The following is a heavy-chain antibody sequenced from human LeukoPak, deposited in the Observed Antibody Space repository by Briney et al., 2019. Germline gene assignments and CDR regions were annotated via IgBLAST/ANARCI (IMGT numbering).Heavy chain of an antibody. CDR3: ARRGVLWFGVHNWFDP. D-gene: IGHD3-10*01. CDR1: GGSFSGYY. Sequence: SETLSLTCTVYGGSFSGYYWSWLRQPPGKGLEWIGEINHSGSTNYNPSLKSRVTISVDTSNNQFSLKLSSVTAADTAVYYCARRGVLWFGVHNWFDPWGQGTLVTVSS. J-gene: IGHJ5*02. V-gene: IGHV4-34*01. CDR2: INHSGST.